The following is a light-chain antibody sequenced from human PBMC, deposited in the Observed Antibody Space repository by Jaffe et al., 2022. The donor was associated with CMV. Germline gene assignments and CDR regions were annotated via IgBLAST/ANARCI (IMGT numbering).Light chain of an antibody. CDR1: QSVGTN. V-gene: IGKV3-15*01. J-gene: IGKJ1*01. CDR3: HQYNNWLGT. Sequence: EIVMTQSPATLSVSPGDRATLSCRASQSVGTNLAWYQQKPGQAPSLLIFDVSTRATAVPARFSGSGSGTEFTLTISGVQSEDFAVYYCHQYNNWLGTFGQGTKVEI. CDR2: DVS.